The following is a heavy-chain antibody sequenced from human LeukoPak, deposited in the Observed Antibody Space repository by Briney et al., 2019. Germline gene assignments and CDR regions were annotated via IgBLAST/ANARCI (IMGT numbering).Heavy chain of an antibody. CDR2: IYAGGST. Sequence: GGSLRLSCTASGLTVSDNYMTWVRQAPGKGVEWVSVIYAGGSTFYADSVKGRFTISRDNSKNTVYLQMNSLRAEDTAVYYCARDRSYDSSGYPFDFWGQGTLVTVSS. D-gene: IGHD3-22*01. J-gene: IGHJ4*02. CDR3: ARDRSYDSSGYPFDF. V-gene: IGHV3-66*02. CDR1: GLTVSDNY.